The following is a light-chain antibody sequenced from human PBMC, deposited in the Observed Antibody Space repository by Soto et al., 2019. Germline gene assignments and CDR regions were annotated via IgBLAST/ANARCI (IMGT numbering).Light chain of an antibody. J-gene: IGLJ1*01. CDR1: SSDVGGYNY. Sequence: QSVLTQPPSASVSPGQSVTISCTGTSSDVGGYNYVSWYQQHPDKAPKLMIYEVSKRPSGVPDRFSGSKSGNTASLPVSGLQAEDEADYYCSSYAGSNTFCVFGTGTKVTVL. V-gene: IGLV2-8*01. CDR2: EVS. CDR3: SSYAGSNTFCV.